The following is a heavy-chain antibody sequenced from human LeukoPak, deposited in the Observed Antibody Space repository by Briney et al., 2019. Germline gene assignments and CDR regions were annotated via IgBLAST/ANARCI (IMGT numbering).Heavy chain of an antibody. Sequence: SQTLSLTCAISGDSVSSNSAAWNWIRQSPSRGLEWLGRTYYRSKWYNDYAVSVKSRITINPDTSKNQFSLQLNSVTPEDTAVYYCARDSDPTVTTYYYYGMDVWGQGTTVTVSS. D-gene: IGHD4-17*01. CDR2: TYYRSKWYN. CDR1: GDSVSSNSAA. V-gene: IGHV6-1*01. J-gene: IGHJ6*02. CDR3: ARDSDPTVTTYYYYGMDV.